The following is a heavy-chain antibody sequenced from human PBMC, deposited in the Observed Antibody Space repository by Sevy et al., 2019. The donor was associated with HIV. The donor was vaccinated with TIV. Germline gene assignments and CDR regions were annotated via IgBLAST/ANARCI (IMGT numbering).Heavy chain of an antibody. J-gene: IGHJ4*02. CDR3: AKDLEKQLGPDY. CDR2: ISPTGGTT. D-gene: IGHD1-1*01. V-gene: IGHV3-23*01. Sequence: GGSLRLSCAASGFTFSSYDMSWVRQAPGKGLEWVSGISPTGGTTHYAESVKGRFIISRDNSKKTLFLQMNSLRAEDTALYYCAKDLEKQLGPDYWGQGTQVTVSS. CDR1: GFTFSSYD.